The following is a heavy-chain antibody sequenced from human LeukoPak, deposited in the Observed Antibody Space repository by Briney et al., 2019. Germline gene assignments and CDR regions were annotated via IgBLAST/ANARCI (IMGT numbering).Heavy chain of an antibody. J-gene: IGHJ4*02. CDR2: IKQDGSEK. CDR3: ARGHWNYVFVFDY. CDR1: GFSFSDYY. D-gene: IGHD1-7*01. Sequence: GGSLRLSCAASGFSFSDYYMSWVRQAPGKGLEWVANIKQDGSEKYYVDSVKGRFTISRDNAKNSLYLQMNSLRAEDTAVYYCARGHWNYVFVFDYWGQGTLVTVSS. V-gene: IGHV3-7*01.